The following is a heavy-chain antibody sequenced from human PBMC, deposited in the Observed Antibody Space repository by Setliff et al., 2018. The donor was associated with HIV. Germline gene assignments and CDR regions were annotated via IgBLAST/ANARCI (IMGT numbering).Heavy chain of an antibody. Sequence: PSETLSLTCILSGGSISGHYWSWIRQPPGKGLEWIGEINHSGSTNHNPSLKSRVTISVDTSKNQFSLKLSSVTAADTAVYYCARESTRSLDIWGQGTMVTVSS. CDR3: ARESTRSLDI. J-gene: IGHJ3*02. CDR2: INHSGST. V-gene: IGHV4-34*01. CDR1: GGSISGHY.